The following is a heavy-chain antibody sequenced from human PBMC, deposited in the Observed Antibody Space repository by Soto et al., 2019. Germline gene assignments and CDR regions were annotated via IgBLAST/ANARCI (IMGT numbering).Heavy chain of an antibody. D-gene: IGHD3-10*01. CDR3: ARVRGLWFGESPGLFQH. Sequence: ASVKVSCKASGYTFTGYYMHWVRQAPGQGLEWMGWINPNSGGTNYAQKFQGRVTMTRDTSISTAYMELSRLRSDDTAVYYCARVRGLWFGESPGLFQHWGQGTLVTVSS. CDR2: INPNSGGT. V-gene: IGHV1-2*02. J-gene: IGHJ1*01. CDR1: GYTFTGYY.